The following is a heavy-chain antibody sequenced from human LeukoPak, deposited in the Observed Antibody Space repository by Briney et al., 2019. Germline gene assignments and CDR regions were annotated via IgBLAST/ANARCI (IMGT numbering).Heavy chain of an antibody. Sequence: GRSLRLSCAASGFTFSTSGMHWVRQAPGKGLEWVAVIWYDGSNKHYAESVKGRFSISRDNSKSTLYLQMNSLRAEDRAVYYCARARGVSTGYRPIDYWGQGTLVTVSS. CDR2: IWYDGSNK. CDR1: GFTFSTSG. J-gene: IGHJ4*02. CDR3: ARARGVSTGYRPIDY. V-gene: IGHV3-33*01. D-gene: IGHD3-22*01.